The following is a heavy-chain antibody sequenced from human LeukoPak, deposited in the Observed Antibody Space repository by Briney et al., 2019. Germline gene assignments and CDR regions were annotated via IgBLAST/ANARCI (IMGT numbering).Heavy chain of an antibody. D-gene: IGHD6-19*01. CDR1: GFTFSTYP. CDR2: MSFDGDSE. Sequence: GGSLRLSCAASGFTFSTYPMHWVRQAPGKGLEWVAVMSFDGDSEYYSDSVRGRFTVSRDNAKSTLYLQMNSLRPEDTAVYFCAREGSDWNYYYYLDVWGKGTTVTISS. CDR3: AREGSDWNYYYYLDV. V-gene: IGHV3-30-3*01. J-gene: IGHJ6*03.